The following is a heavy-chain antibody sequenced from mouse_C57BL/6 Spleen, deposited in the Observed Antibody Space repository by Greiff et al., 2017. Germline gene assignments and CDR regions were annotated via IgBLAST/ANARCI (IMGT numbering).Heavy chain of an antibody. Sequence: EVQLQQSGPELVKPGASVKISCKASGYSFTGYYMNWVKQSPEKSLEWIGEINPSTGGTTYNQKFKAKATLTVDKSSSTAYMQLKSLTSEDSAVYYCARFDGNSYWYFDVWGTGTTVTVSS. CDR3: ARFDGNSYWYFDV. D-gene: IGHD2-1*01. V-gene: IGHV1-42*01. J-gene: IGHJ1*03. CDR2: INPSTGGT. CDR1: GYSFTGYY.